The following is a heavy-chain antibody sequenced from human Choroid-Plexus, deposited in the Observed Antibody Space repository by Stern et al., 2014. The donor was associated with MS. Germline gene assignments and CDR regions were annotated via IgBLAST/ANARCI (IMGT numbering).Heavy chain of an antibody. Sequence: QVQLVQSGAEVKKPGASVKVSCKASGYTFTSYYMHWVRQAPGQGLEWMGIINPSGGSTSYAQKFQGRVTMTRDTSTSTVYMELSSLRSEDTAVYYCARNQLGETNGQYYFYGMDVWGQGTTVTVSS. CDR3: ARNQLGETNGQYYFYGMDV. CDR2: INPSGGST. CDR1: GYTFTSYY. D-gene: IGHD3-16*01. V-gene: IGHV1-46*01. J-gene: IGHJ6*02.